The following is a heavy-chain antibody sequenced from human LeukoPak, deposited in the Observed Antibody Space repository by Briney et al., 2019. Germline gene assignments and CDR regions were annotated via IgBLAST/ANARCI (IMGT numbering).Heavy chain of an antibody. Sequence: SETLSLTCGVYGYSLTNHFWIWLRQPPGKGLEWIGEILHNRATNYNPSLKSRVTISVDTSKNQFFLKLSSVTAADTAVYYCARGPAAIHPWGQGTLVTVSS. CDR1: GYSLTNHF. CDR3: ARGPAAIHP. CDR2: ILHNRAT. J-gene: IGHJ5*02. D-gene: IGHD2-2*01. V-gene: IGHV4-34*12.